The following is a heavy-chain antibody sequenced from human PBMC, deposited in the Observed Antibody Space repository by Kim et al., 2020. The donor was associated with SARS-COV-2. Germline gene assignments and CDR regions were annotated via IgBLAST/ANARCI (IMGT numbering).Heavy chain of an antibody. Sequence: GGSLRLSCAASGFTFSIYSMNWVRQAPGKGLEWVSSISSSSSYIYYGDSVKGRFTISRDNAKNLVYLQMNSLRAEDTAVDYCARVYYDSSDPAGDVDYWG. J-gene: IGHJ4*01. CDR1: GFTFSIYS. D-gene: IGHD3-22*01. V-gene: IGHV3-21*01. CDR3: ARVYYDSSDPAGDVDY. CDR2: ISSSSSYI.